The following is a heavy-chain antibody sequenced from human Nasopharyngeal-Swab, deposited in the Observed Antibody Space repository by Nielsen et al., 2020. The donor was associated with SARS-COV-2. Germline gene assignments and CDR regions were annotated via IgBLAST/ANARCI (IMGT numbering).Heavy chain of an antibody. CDR1: EFTFSSYS. CDR2: ISSSSSYI. CDR3: AREGSYGPVSYMDV. D-gene: IGHD5-18*01. Sequence: GESLKISCAASEFTFSSYSMNWVRQAPGKGLEWVSSISSSSSYIYYADSVKGRFTISRDNAKNSLYLQMNSLRAEDTAVYYCAREGSYGPVSYMDVWGKGTTATVSS. J-gene: IGHJ6*03. V-gene: IGHV3-21*01.